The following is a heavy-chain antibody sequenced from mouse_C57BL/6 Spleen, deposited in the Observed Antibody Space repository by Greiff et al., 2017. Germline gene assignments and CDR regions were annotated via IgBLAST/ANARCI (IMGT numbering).Heavy chain of an antibody. CDR3: ARWDYGDYYAMDY. Sequence: VQLQQPGTELVKPGASVKLSCKASGYTFTSYWMHWVKQRPGQGLEWIGNINPSNGGTNYNEKFKSKATLTVDKSSSTAYMQLSSLTSEDSAVYYCARWDYGDYYAMDYWGQGTSVTVSS. CDR2: INPSNGGT. J-gene: IGHJ4*01. D-gene: IGHD2-4*01. CDR1: GYTFTSYW. V-gene: IGHV1-53*01.